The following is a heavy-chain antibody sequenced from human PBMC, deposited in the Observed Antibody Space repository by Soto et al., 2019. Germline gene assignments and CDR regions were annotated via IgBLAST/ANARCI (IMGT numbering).Heavy chain of an antibody. J-gene: IGHJ3*02. Sequence: EVQLGETGGGLVQPGGSLRLSCAASGFTFRSHWMSWVRQAPGKGLEWGANIRQDGNEEQYLDSVKGRFTLSRDNAKNLLYLQMNGLRVEDTAVYYCAKAEGYSFDIRGQGTMVTVSS. CDR3: AKAEGYSFDI. D-gene: IGHD1-1*01. CDR2: IRQDGNEE. V-gene: IGHV3-7*01. CDR1: GFTFRSHW.